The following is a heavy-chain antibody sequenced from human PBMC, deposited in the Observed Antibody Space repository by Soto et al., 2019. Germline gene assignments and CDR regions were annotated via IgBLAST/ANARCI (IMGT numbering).Heavy chain of an antibody. CDR2: IIPIFGTA. CDR3: ARNPPGNHGMDV. CDR1: GGTFSSYA. J-gene: IGHJ6*02. Sequence: QVQLVQSGAEVKKPGSSVKVSCKASGGTFSSYAISWVRQAPGQGLEWMGGIIPIFGTANYAQKCQGRVTITADESTSTAYMELSSLSTEDTGGYYCARNPPGNHGMDVWGQGTTVTVSS. V-gene: IGHV1-69*01.